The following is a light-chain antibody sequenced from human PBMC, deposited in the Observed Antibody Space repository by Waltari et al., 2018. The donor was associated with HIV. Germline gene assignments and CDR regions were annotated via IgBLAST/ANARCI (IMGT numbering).Light chain of an antibody. V-gene: IGLV3-21*02. CDR2: DDS. CDR3: QVWDESNEQVV. CDR1: NIAGRK. Sequence: YVLTQPPSVSVAPGQTARITCGGDNIAGRKVHWYQRRPGQAPALVVFDDSDRPSGIPERFSGSISGNTATLIISGVEDGDEADYYCQVWDESNEQVVFGGGTRLTVL. J-gene: IGLJ2*01.